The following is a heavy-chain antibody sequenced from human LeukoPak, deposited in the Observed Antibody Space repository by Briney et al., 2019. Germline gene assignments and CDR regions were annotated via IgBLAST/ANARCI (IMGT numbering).Heavy chain of an antibody. V-gene: IGHV3-23*01. Sequence: GGSLRLSCAASGFTFSSHAMSWVRQAPGKGLEWVSAISGSGGSTYYADSVKGRFTISRDNSKNTLYLQMNSLRGDDTAVYYCARDGGLYSVVRGAGYNCFDSWGQGTLVTVSS. CDR3: ARDGGLYSVVRGAGYNCFDS. J-gene: IGHJ5*01. CDR1: GFTFSSHA. D-gene: IGHD3-10*01. CDR2: ISGSGGST.